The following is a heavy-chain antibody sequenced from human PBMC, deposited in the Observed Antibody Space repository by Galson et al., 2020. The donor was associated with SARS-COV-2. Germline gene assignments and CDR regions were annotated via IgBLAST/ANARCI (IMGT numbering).Heavy chain of an antibody. CDR3: ARGAYYDFWSGYYSVDNYYGMDV. J-gene: IGHJ6*02. CDR1: CFTFKTYD. V-gene: IGHV3-13*01. Sequence: SLKISCSVPCFTFKTYDMHWVRQLPANGLEWVSTIRVPGHSFYSGPANGRFTISRDSAKNSLYLQMNNLRAGDTAVYYCARGAYYDFWSGYYSVDNYYGMDVWGQGTTVTVSS. D-gene: IGHD3-3*01. CDR2: IRVPGHS.